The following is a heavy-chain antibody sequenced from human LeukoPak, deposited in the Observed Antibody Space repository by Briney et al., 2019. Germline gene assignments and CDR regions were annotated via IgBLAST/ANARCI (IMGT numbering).Heavy chain of an antibody. V-gene: IGHV3-33*05. J-gene: IGHJ5*02. CDR3: TRPDALWFTVRFDP. CDR1: GFNFWGSG. CDR2: IQYDASQI. D-gene: IGHD2-21*01. Sequence: PGGSLRLSCVASGFNFWGSGMHWVRQAPGKGLEWLSFIQYDASQIRYADRVKGRFTISRDNRKNTVYLQMNSLKTEDTAVYYCTRPDALWFTVRFDPWGQGTLVTVSS.